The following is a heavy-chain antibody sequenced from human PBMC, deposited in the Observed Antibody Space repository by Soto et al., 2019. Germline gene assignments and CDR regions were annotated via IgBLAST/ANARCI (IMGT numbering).Heavy chain of an antibody. D-gene: IGHD2-15*01. CDR2: INPSGGST. CDR1: GYTFTSYY. Sequence: XSVKVSCKASGYTFTSYYMHWVRQAPGQGLEWMGIINPSGGSTSYAQKFQGRVTMTRDTSTSTVYMELSSLRSEDTAVYYCARVSWGYCSGGSCYIDYWGQGTLVTVSS. V-gene: IGHV1-46*01. J-gene: IGHJ4*02. CDR3: ARVSWGYCSGGSCYIDY.